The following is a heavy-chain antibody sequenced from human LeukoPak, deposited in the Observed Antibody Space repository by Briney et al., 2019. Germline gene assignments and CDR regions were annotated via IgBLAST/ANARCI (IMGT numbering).Heavy chain of an antibody. CDR3: ARTTANGSGSYYDAFDI. J-gene: IGHJ3*02. D-gene: IGHD3-10*01. V-gene: IGHV4-59*12. CDR1: GGSISSYY. CDR2: IYHSGST. Sequence: SETLSLTCTVSGGSISSYYWSWIRQPPGKGLEWIGYIYHSGSTYYNPSLKSRVTISVDRSKNQFSLKLSSVTAADTAVYYCARTTANGSGSYYDAFDIWGQGTMVTVSS.